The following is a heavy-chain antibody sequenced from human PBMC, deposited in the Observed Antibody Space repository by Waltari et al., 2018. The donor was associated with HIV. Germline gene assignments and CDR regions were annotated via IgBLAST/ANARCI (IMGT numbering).Heavy chain of an antibody. CDR3: ARTPYDTSGYCFDY. V-gene: IGHV3-33*01. CDR2: RWYDGNNK. J-gene: IGHJ4*02. CDR1: GFIFSSYG. Sequence: QVQLVEAGGGVVQPGRSLRLSCTASGFIFSSYGMHWVRQAPGKGVEWGAVRWYDGNNKYYADAVKGRFTISRDNSKNTLYLQMNNLRVEDTAVYYCARTPYDTSGYCFDYWGQGTLVTVSS. D-gene: IGHD3-22*01.